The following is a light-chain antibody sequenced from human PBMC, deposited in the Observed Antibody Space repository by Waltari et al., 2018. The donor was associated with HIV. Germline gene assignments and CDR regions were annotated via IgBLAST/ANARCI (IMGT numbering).Light chain of an antibody. CDR1: SRDIGAYDY. V-gene: IGLV2-11*01. CDR3: SSYGGVASYLI. J-gene: IGLJ2*01. CDR2: DVN. Sequence: HSALTQPRSVSGSPGQSVTISCTGTSRDIGAYDYVSWFQKFPGRAPNLLFFDVNKRPSGVPDRFSGFKSGDTASLTISVLQPDDESDYFCSSYGGVASYLIFGGGTTLTVL.